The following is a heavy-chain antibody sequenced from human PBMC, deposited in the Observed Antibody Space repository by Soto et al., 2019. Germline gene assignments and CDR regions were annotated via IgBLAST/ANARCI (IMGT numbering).Heavy chain of an antibody. CDR1: GYTFTSYD. D-gene: IGHD3-10*01. CDR2: MNPNSGDT. J-gene: IGHJ6*03. V-gene: IGHV1-8*01. Sequence: QVHLVQSGAEVKKPGASVKVSCKASGYTFTSYDINWVRQVAGQGLEWMGWMNPNSGDTAYAQEFQGRVTMSRNTSISIAYMELSSLRPADTAVYYCARGPKMLRVFGLKTYYYYYMDVWGKGTTVTLSS. CDR3: ARGPKMLRVFGLKTYYYYYMDV.